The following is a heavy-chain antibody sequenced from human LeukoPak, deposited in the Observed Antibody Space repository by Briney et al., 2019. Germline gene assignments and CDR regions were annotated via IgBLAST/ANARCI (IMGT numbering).Heavy chain of an antibody. CDR1: GGSINSYY. CDR2: IYTSGST. J-gene: IGHJ4*02. CDR3: ARGLPYSSAPFDY. Sequence: SETLSLTCTVSGGSINSYYWSWIRQPPGKGLEWIGRIYTSGSTNYNPSLKSRVTMSVDTSKNQFSLKLSSVTAADTAVYYCARGLPYSSAPFDYWGQGTLVTVSS. V-gene: IGHV4-4*07. D-gene: IGHD6-25*01.